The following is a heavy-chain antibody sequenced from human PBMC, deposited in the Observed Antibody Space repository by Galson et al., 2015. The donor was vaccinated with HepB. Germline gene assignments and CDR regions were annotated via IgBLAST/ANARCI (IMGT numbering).Heavy chain of an antibody. CDR2: IRYDESVK. J-gene: IGHJ4*02. D-gene: IGHD1-1*01. CDR3: AKDREGFGTGYFDS. CDR1: GFSFSDYG. V-gene: IGHV3-30*02. Sequence: SLRLSCAASGFSFSDYGMHWVRQAPGKGLEWVAFIRYDESVKYYRDSVKGRFTISRDTSRNTLFLQMDSLRAADTALYYCAKDREGFGTGYFDSWGQGTLVTVSS.